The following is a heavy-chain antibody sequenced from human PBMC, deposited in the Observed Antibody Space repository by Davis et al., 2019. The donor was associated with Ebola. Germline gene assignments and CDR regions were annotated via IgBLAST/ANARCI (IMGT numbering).Heavy chain of an antibody. CDR3: ARAGDYNWFDP. CDR2: ISAYNGNT. J-gene: IGHJ5*02. V-gene: IGHV1-18*01. Sequence: ASVKVSCKASGYTFTSYAMHWVRQAPGQRLEWMGWISAYNGNTNYAQKLQGRVTMTTDTSTSTAYMELRSLRSDDTAVYYCARAGDYNWFDPWGQGTLVTVSS. CDR1: GYTFTSYA. D-gene: IGHD4-17*01.